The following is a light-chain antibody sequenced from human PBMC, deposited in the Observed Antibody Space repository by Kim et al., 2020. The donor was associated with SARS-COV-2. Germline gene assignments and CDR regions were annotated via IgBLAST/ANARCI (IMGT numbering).Light chain of an antibody. CDR2: QDS. V-gene: IGLV3-1*01. Sequence: SSELTQPPSVSVSPGQTASITCSGDKLGDKYACWYQQKPGQSPVLDIYQDSKRPSGIPERFSGSNSGNTATLTISETQAMDEADYYCQAWDSSVVFGGGTQLTVL. CDR3: QAWDSSVV. J-gene: IGLJ2*01. CDR1: KLGDKY.